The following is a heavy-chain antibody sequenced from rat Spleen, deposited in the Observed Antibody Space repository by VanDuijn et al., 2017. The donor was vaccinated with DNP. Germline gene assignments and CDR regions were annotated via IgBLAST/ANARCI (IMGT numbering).Heavy chain of an antibody. CDR3: ARLDY. J-gene: IGHJ2*01. CDR1: GLTFSNYG. CDR2: LSYNGGTP. V-gene: IGHV5-29*01. Sequence: EVQLVESGGGLVQPGRSLKLSCEASGLTFSNYGMAWVRQAPTRGLEWVATLSYNGGTPYYRDSVKGRFTISRDNAKSTLYLQMNSLRSEDTATYYCARLDYWGQGVMVTVSS.